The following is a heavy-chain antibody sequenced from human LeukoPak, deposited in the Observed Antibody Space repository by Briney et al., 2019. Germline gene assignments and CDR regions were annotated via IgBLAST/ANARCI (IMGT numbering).Heavy chain of an antibody. V-gene: IGHV3-48*03. D-gene: IGHD2-21*01. J-gene: IGHJ4*02. CDR3: ARETQACGGDCYDH. CDR1: EFTFSSYE. CDR2: ITAGGTYI. Sequence: GGSLRLSCEASEFTFSSYEMNWVRQAPGKGLEWVSYITAGGTYIRYADSVRGRFTISRDNAKNSLYLQMDSLKSEDTAVYYCARETQACGGDCYDHWGQGTQVTVSS.